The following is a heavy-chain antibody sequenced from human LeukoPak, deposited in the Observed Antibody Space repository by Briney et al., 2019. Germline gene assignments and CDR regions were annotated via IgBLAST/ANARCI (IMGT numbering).Heavy chain of an antibody. J-gene: IGHJ6*03. Sequence: PGGSLRLSCAASGFTFDDYGMSWVRQAPGKGLEWVSGINWNGGSTGYADSVKGRFTISRDNAKNSLYLQMNSLRAEDTALYYCARETYVAVAGNDYYYYYMDVWGKGTTVTVSS. CDR3: ARETYVAVAGNDYYYYYMDV. V-gene: IGHV3-20*04. CDR1: GFTFDDYG. CDR2: INWNGGST. D-gene: IGHD6-19*01.